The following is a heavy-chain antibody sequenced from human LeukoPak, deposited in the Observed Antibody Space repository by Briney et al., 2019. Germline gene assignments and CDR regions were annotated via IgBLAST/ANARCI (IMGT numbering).Heavy chain of an antibody. J-gene: IGHJ4*02. D-gene: IGHD3-22*01. CDR1: GFTFTGPA. Sequence: GGSLRLSCAASGFTFTGPAVHWVRQASGKGLEWVGRIRSKANTYATAYAPSVKGRFTISRDDSKNTAYLQMNSLKTEDTAVYYCSSLFYDTSDYYSRWGQGTLVTVSS. CDR3: SSLFYDTSDYYSR. CDR2: IRSKANTYAT. V-gene: IGHV3-73*01.